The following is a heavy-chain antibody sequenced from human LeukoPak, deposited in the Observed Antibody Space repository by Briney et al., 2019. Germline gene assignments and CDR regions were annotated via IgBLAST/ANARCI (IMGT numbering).Heavy chain of an antibody. V-gene: IGHV1-69*13. J-gene: IGHJ6*03. CDR1: GGTFSSYA. CDR2: IIPIFGTA. CDR3: ASLTYYYDSRPTNPWDNYYYYMDV. D-gene: IGHD3-22*01. Sequence: SVKVSCKASGGTFSSYAISWVRQAPGQGLEWMGGIIPIFGTANYAQKFQGSVTITADESTSTAYMELSSLRSEDTAVYYCASLTYYYDSRPTNPWDNYYYYMDVWGKGTTVTISS.